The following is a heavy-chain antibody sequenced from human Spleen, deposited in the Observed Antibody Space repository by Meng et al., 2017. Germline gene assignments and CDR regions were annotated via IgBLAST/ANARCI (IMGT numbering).Heavy chain of an antibody. CDR2: IHNSGTT. CDR3: ARGGTYYYDSSGYYMFDY. Sequence: SETLSLTCSVSGGSISSYSWTWIRQAPGKGLEWIGYIHNSGTTTYNPSLRSRVTLSLETYENQFSLELSSVTDADTAVYYCARGGTYYYDSSGYYMFDYWGQGTLVTVSS. CDR1: GGSISSYS. D-gene: IGHD3-22*01. V-gene: IGHV4-59*01. J-gene: IGHJ4*02.